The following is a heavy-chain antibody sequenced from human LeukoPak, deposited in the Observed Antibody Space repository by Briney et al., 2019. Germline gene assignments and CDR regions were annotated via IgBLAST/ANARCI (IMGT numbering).Heavy chain of an antibody. D-gene: IGHD1-20*01. CDR3: ARHGHNCNRYNWFDP. CDR1: RYSFTSYW. J-gene: IGHJ5*02. Sequence: GESLKISCKGSRYSFTSYWIGWVRQMPGKGLEWMGIIYPGDSDTRYSPSFQGQVTISADKSISTAYLQWSSLKASDTAMYYCARHGHNCNRYNWFDPWGQGTLVTVSS. V-gene: IGHV5-51*01. CDR2: IYPGDSDT.